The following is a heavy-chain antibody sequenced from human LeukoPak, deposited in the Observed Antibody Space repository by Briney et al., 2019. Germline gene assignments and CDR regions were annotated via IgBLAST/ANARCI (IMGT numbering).Heavy chain of an antibody. CDR3: AKDRFASGDFDY. J-gene: IGHJ4*02. CDR1: GFTFSSYA. D-gene: IGHD1-26*01. V-gene: IGHV3-23*01. Sequence: SGGSLRLSCAASGFTFSSYAMSWVRQPPGKGLEWVSAISGSGGSTYYADSVKGRFTISRDNSKNTLYLQMNSLRAEGTAVYYCAKDRFASGDFDYWGQGTLVTVSS. CDR2: ISGSGGST.